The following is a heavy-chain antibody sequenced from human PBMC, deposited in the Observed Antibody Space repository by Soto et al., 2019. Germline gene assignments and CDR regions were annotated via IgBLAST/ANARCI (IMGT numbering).Heavy chain of an antibody. CDR1: GGTFSSYA. D-gene: IGHD6-6*01. CDR3: ARADPASSSRRRRYYYYGMDV. V-gene: IGHV1-69*01. Sequence: QVQLVQSGAEVKKPGSSVNVSCKASGGTFSSYAISWVRQAPGQGLEWMGGIIAIFGTANYAQKFQGRVTITADEYTSTAYMELSSLRSEDTAVYYCARADPASSSRRRRYYYYGMDVWGQGTTVTVSS. J-gene: IGHJ6*02. CDR2: IIAIFGTA.